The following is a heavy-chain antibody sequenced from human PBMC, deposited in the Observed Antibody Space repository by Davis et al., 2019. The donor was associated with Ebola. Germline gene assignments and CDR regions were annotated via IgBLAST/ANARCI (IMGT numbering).Heavy chain of an antibody. CDR1: GYSFTSYW. V-gene: IGHV5-51*01. CDR3: ARLRLVAAAGRWFDP. CDR2: IYPGDSDT. Sequence: KVSCKGSGYSFTSYWIGWVRQMPGKGLEWMGIIYPGDSDTRYSPSFQGQVTISADKSISTAYLQWSSLKASDTAMYYCARLRLVAAAGRWFDPWGQGTLVTVSS. J-gene: IGHJ5*02. D-gene: IGHD6-13*01.